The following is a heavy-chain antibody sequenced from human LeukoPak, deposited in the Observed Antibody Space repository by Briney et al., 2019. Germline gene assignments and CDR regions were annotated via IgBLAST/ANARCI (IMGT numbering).Heavy chain of an antibody. V-gene: IGHV3-74*01. CDR2: IHSDGSST. Sequence: GGSLRLSCAASGFTFSSYWMHWVRQAPGKGLVWVSRIHSDGSSTSYADSVKGRFTISRDNSKNTLYLQMNSLRAEDTAVYYCAKGYSSSWYSSYFEYWGQGTLVTVSS. CDR3: AKGYSSSWYSSYFEY. J-gene: IGHJ4*02. CDR1: GFTFSSYW. D-gene: IGHD6-13*01.